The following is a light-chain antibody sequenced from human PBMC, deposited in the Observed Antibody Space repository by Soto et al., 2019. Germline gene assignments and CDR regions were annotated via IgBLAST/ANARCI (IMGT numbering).Light chain of an antibody. CDR1: QSVASN. Sequence: EILMTQSPATLSLSPGERATLSCRASQSVASNLAWYQQRRGQAPRLLIYGASSRATGIPARFSGRGSGTEFTRTISSLQSEDFAVYYCHQYDSWPPLTFGGGTKGEIK. V-gene: IGKV3-15*01. CDR3: HQYDSWPPLT. J-gene: IGKJ4*01. CDR2: GAS.